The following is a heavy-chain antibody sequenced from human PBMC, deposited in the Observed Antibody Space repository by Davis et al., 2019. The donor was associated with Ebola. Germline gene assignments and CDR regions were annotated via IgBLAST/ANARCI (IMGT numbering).Heavy chain of an antibody. Sequence: PSETLSLTCTVSGGSISSYYWSWIRQPAGKGLEWIGRIYTSGSTNYNPSLKSRVTMSVDTSKNQFSLKLSSVTAADTAVYYCARDRRLAAAGTRLYPEGLKYNWFDPWGQGTLVTVSS. J-gene: IGHJ5*02. CDR3: ARDRRLAAAGTRLYPEGLKYNWFDP. CDR1: GGSISSYY. D-gene: IGHD6-13*01. CDR2: IYTSGST. V-gene: IGHV4-4*07.